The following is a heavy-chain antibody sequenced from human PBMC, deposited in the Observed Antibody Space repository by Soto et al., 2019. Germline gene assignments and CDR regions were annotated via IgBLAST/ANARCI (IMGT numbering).Heavy chain of an antibody. D-gene: IGHD3-16*01. CDR3: AKVPAYDYVWGSYYYFDY. Sequence: EVQLLESGGGLVQPGGSLRLSCAASEFSFSTYAINWVRQAPGKGLEWVSAISGGGGSTYYADSVKGRFTISRDNSKNTLYLQMNSLRAEAAAVYYFAKVPAYDYVWGSYYYFDYWGQGTLVTVSS. J-gene: IGHJ4*02. CDR2: ISGGGGST. V-gene: IGHV3-23*01. CDR1: EFSFSTYA.